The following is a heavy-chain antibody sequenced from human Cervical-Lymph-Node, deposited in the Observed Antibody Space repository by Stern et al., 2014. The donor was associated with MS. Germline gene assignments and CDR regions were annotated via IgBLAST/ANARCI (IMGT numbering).Heavy chain of an antibody. CDR2: IYWDDDK. CDR3: AHSRVKYCRGGTCYSSLFDY. CDR1: GFSVTTAGVG. Sequence: QVTLRESGPTLVKPTQTVKLSCTLSGFSVTTAGVGVGWIRQRPGKALEWLAIIYWDDDKLYSPSLKNRLNITKDTSKNQVVLTMTNVDPVDTATYYCAHSRVKYCRGGTCYSSLFDYWGQGTLVTVSS. J-gene: IGHJ4*02. V-gene: IGHV2-5*02. D-gene: IGHD2-15*01.